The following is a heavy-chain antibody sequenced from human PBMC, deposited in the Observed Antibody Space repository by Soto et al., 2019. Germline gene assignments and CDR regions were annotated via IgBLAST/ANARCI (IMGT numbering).Heavy chain of an antibody. CDR3: ARASGYCSSGSCYPYNFDI. J-gene: IGHJ3*02. CDR1: GFTVITNY. V-gene: IGHV3-66*01. D-gene: IGHD2-15*01. CDR2: IYSGGRT. Sequence: EVQLVESGGGLVQPGGSLRLSCAASGFTVITNYMTWVRQAPGKGPEWVSVIYSGGRTYYADSVKGRFTISRDNSKNALYLPMNSLRAEDTAGYYCARASGYCSSGSCYPYNFDIWGQGTMVTVSS.